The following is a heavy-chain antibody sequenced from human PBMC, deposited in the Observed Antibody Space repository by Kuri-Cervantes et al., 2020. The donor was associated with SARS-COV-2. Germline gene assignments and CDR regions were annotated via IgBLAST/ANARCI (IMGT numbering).Heavy chain of an antibody. V-gene: IGHV1-8*01. CDR2: MNPNSGNT. J-gene: IGHJ4*02. D-gene: IGHD5-18*01. Sequence: ASVTVSCKASGYTFTSYDINWVRQATGQGLEWMGWMNPNSGNTGYAQMFQGRVTMTWNTSISTAYMELSSLRSEETAGYYCARRIQLWSHDYWGQGTLVTVSS. CDR3: ARRIQLWSHDY. CDR1: GYTFTSYD.